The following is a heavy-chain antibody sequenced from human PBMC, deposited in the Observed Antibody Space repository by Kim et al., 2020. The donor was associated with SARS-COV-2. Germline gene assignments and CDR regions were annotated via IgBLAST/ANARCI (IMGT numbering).Heavy chain of an antibody. J-gene: IGHJ4*02. V-gene: IGHV3-73*01. D-gene: IGHD1-1*01. CDR1: GFILSGSI. Sequence: GGSLRLSCAASGFILSGSILHWVRQASGKGPEWVGRIRSKANSDATAYAASVKGRFIISRDDSQNTAYLQMNSLETEDTAVYYCSRTTEVPATTVYWGQGTLVTVSS. CDR2: IRSKANSDAT. CDR3: SRTTEVPATTVY.